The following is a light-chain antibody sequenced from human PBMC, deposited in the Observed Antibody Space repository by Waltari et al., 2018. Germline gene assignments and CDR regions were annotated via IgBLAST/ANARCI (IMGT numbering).Light chain of an antibody. CDR2: EVS. J-gene: IGLJ2*01. Sequence: QSALTQPPSASGSPGQSVTISCTGTSSDVGGYNYVSWYQQHPGKAPKLMIYEVSKRPSGVPDRFSGSKSGNPASLTVSGLQAEDEADYYCSSYAGSTLFGGGTKLTVL. CDR1: SSDVGGYNY. CDR3: SSYAGSTL. V-gene: IGLV2-8*01.